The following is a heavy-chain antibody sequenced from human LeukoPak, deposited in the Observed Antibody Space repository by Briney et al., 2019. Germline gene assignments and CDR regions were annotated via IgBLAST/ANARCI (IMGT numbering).Heavy chain of an antibody. V-gene: IGHV1-18*01. CDR3: ARTYGSGSYVDY. D-gene: IGHD3-10*01. CDR2: ISAYNGNT. Sequence: ASVKVSCKASGYTFTSYAMNWVRQAPGQGLEWMGWISAYNGNTNYAQKLQGRVTMTTDTSTSTAYMELRSLRSDDTAVYYCARTYGSGSYVDYWGQGTLVTVSS. CDR1: GYTFTSYA. J-gene: IGHJ4*02.